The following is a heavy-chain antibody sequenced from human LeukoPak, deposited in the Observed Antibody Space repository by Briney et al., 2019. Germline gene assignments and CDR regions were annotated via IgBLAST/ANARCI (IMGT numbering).Heavy chain of an antibody. J-gene: IGHJ5*02. V-gene: IGHV5-51*01. Sequence: GESLKISCKGSGYSFTSYWLGWVRQMPGKGLEWMGIIYPGDSDTRYSPSFQGQVTSSADKSISTAYLQWSSLKASDTAMYYCARQADYYDSSGHNWFDPWGQGTLVTVSS. CDR2: IYPGDSDT. D-gene: IGHD3-22*01. CDR1: GYSFTSYW. CDR3: ARQADYYDSSGHNWFDP.